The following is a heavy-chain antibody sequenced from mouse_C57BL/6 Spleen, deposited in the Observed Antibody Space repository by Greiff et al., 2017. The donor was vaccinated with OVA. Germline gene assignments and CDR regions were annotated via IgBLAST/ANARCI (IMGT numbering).Heavy chain of an antibody. J-gene: IGHJ4*01. CDR3: ARGYAMDY. Sequence: VQLKQSGPELVKPGASVKMSCKASGYTFTDYNMHWVKQSHGKSLEWIGYINPNNGGTSYNQKFKGKATLTVNTSSSTAYMELRSLTAEDSAVYYCARGYAMDYWGQGTSVTVSS. V-gene: IGHV1-22*01. CDR2: INPNNGGT. CDR1: GYTFTDYN.